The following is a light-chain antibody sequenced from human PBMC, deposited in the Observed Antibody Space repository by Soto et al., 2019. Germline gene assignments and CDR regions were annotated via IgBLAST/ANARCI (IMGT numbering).Light chain of an antibody. CDR2: VVI. J-gene: IGLJ1*01. CDR3: SSYRTGGSYV. Sequence: QSALTQPASVSGSPGQSITISCTGTSSDVGGYEYVSWYQQYPGKAPKLMIYVVIDRPAGAPRRFSGSKSGNTASLTITGLQAEDEADYYCSSYRTGGSYVFGTGTKLTVL. CDR1: SSDVGGYEY. V-gene: IGLV2-14*01.